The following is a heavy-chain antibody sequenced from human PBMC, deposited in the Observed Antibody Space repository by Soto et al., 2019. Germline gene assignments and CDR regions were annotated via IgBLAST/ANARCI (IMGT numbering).Heavy chain of an antibody. CDR3: AHRSRGYAYYFDQ. Sequence: QITLKESGPALVRPTQTLTLTCSFSGFSLTTRGVAVGWIRQPPGKALEWLALIFWDDDKWYSPSLRSRLTITEDTSKNQVVLTTTNMDPVDTATYYCAHRSRGYAYYFDQWGQGTLVTVSS. D-gene: IGHD5-12*01. J-gene: IGHJ4*02. V-gene: IGHV2-5*02. CDR2: IFWDDDK. CDR1: GFSLTTRGVA.